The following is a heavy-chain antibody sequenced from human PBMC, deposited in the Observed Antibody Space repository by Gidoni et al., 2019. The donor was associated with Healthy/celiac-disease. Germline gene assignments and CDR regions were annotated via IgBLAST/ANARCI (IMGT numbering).Heavy chain of an antibody. CDR2: IIPIFGTA. CDR1: VCTFSSSA. Sequence: QVQLVQSGAEVKKPGSSVQVSCKASVCTFSSSAISWVRQAPGQGLEWMGGIIPIFGTANDEQKCQGRVTSTADESTSTAYMELSSLRSEDTDVYYCARDRGSGITGTGGRGFDPWGQGTLVTVSS. D-gene: IGHD1-20*01. CDR3: ARDRGSGITGTGGRGFDP. V-gene: IGHV1-69*01. J-gene: IGHJ5*02.